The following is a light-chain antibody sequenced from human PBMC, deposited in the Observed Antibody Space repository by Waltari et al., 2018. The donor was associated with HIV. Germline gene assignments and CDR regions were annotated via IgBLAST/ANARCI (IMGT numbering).Light chain of an antibody. V-gene: IGKV3-15*01. CDR1: QSVSSN. J-gene: IGKJ5*01. CDR3: QQYNKGPLGIT. CDR2: GAT. Sequence: EIVMTQSPATLSVSPGGRATLFCRASQSVSSNLAWYQQKPGQGPRLLIYGATTRATGFPARFGGSGSGTEFTLTISSLQSEYFGVYYCQQYNKGPLGITFGQGTRLEI.